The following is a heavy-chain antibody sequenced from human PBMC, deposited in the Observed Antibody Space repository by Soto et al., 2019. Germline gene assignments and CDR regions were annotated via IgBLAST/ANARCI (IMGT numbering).Heavy chain of an antibody. Sequence: SETLSLTCSVFGVCVISGGHYWNWIRQFPGKGLEWIGYIYHSGGGYYNPSLKSRASMSVDTSKNEFSLRLASVTAADTAVYFCARDPAATGDRHYFDYWCQGVLVSGFS. CDR2: IYHSGGG. CDR1: GVCVISGGHY. V-gene: IGHV4-31*03. CDR3: ARDPAATGDRHYFDY. J-gene: IGHJ4*02.